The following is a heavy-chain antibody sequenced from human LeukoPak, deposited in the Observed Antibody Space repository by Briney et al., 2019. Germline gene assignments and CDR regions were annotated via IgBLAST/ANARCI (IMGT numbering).Heavy chain of an antibody. V-gene: IGHV1-69*13. D-gene: IGHD2-2*01. J-gene: IGHJ6*02. Sequence: GASVKVSCKASGGTFSSYAIGWVRQAPGQGLEWMGGIIPIFGTANYAQKFQGRVTITADESTSTAYMELSSLRSEDTAVYYCARDHRIVVVPAAMEGYYYYGMDVWGQGTTVTVSS. CDR3: ARDHRIVVVPAAMEGYYYYGMDV. CDR2: IIPIFGTA. CDR1: GGTFSSYA.